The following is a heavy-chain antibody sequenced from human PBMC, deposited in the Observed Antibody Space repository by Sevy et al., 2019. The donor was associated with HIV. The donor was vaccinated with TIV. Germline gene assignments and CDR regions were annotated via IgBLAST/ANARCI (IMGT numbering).Heavy chain of an antibody. CDR2: IYIGGST. CDR1: GFAVSSNF. Sequence: GGSLRLSCAASGFAVSSNFMSWVRQAPGKGLEWVSVIYIGGSTYYADSVKGRFTISRDNAKNSLFLQMNSLRAEDTAVYYCARDPAIAAAVTFDYWGQGTLVTVSS. D-gene: IGHD6-13*01. CDR3: ARDPAIAAAVTFDY. V-gene: IGHV3-53*01. J-gene: IGHJ4*02.